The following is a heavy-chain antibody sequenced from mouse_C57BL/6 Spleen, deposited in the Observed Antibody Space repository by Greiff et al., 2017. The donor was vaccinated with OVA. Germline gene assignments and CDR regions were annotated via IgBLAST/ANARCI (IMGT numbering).Heavy chain of an antibody. V-gene: IGHV1-42*01. CDR1: GYSFTGYY. CDR2: INPSTGGT. D-gene: IGHD2-2*01. CDR3: ARIGNYGSPFDY. J-gene: IGHJ2*01. Sequence: EVQVVESGPELVKPGASVKISCKASGYSFTGYYMNWVKQSPEKSLEWIGEINPSTGGTTYNQKFKAKATLTVDKSSSTAYMQLKSLTSEDSAVYYCARIGNYGSPFDYWGQGTTLTVSS.